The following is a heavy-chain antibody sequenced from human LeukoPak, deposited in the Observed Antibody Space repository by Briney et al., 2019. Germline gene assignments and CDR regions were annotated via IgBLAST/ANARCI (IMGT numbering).Heavy chain of an antibody. Sequence: ASVKVSCKASGGTFSSYAISWVRQAPGQGLEWMGGIIPIFGTANYAQKFQGRVTITTDESTSTAYMELSSLRSEDTAVYYRARGTPHAFDIWGQGTMVTVSS. CDR2: IIPIFGTA. V-gene: IGHV1-69*05. D-gene: IGHD1-7*01. CDR1: GGTFSSYA. CDR3: ARGTPHAFDI. J-gene: IGHJ3*02.